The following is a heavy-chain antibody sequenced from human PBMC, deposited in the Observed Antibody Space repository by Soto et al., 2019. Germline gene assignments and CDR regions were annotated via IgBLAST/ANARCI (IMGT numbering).Heavy chain of an antibody. CDR1: GGTFSSYA. Sequence: SVKVSCKASGGTFSSYAISWVRQAPGQGLEWMGGIIPIFGTANYAQKFQGRVTITADESTSTAYMELSSLRSEDTAVYYCARVSISAVVVADGAFDIWGQGTMVTVSS. J-gene: IGHJ3*02. V-gene: IGHV1-69*13. D-gene: IGHD2-15*01. CDR3: ARVSISAVVVADGAFDI. CDR2: IIPIFGTA.